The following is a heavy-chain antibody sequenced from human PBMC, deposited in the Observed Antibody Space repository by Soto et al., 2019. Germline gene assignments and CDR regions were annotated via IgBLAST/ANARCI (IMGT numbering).Heavy chain of an antibody. D-gene: IGHD4-17*01. V-gene: IGHV3-23*01. J-gene: IGHJ6*04. Sequence: EVQVLESGGDLVQPGVSLRLSCAASGFTFSNYAMNWVRQAPGKGPEWVSGISAGRSTYYADSVKGRFTISRDNSKSTLFLQMDSLRAEDTALYYCTKVRGDPVWGKGTTVTVSS. CDR3: TKVRGDPV. CDR1: GFTFSNYA. CDR2: ISAGRST.